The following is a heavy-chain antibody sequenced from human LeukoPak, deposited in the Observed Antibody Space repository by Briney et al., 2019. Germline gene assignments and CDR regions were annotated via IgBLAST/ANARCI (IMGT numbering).Heavy chain of an antibody. CDR3: ASLGTSYYDFWSGYPPTYYYYMDV. CDR2: IKQDGSEK. CDR1: GFTFSSYW. J-gene: IGHJ6*03. D-gene: IGHD3-3*01. Sequence: GGSLRLSCAASGFTFSSYWMSWVRQAPGKGLEWVANIKQDGSEKYYVDSVKGRFTISRDNAKNSLYLQMNSLRAEDTAVYYCASLGTSYYDFWSGYPPTYYYYMDVWGKGTTVTVSS. V-gene: IGHV3-7*01.